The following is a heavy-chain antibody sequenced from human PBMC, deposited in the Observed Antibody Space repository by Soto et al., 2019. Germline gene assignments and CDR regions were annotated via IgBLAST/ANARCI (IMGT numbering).Heavy chain of an antibody. CDR2: IYWDDDK. V-gene: IGHV2-5*02. J-gene: IGHJ4*02. CDR1: GFSLSTSGVG. D-gene: IGHD3-3*01. CDR3: AHSRSGSTDY. Sequence: QITLKESGPTLVKPTQTLTLTCTFSGFSLSTSGVGVGWIRQPPGKALEWLALIYWDDDKRYSPSLKSRLTITKDTSKNQVVLTMTNIDPVDTATYYCAHSRSGSTDYWGQGTLVTVSS.